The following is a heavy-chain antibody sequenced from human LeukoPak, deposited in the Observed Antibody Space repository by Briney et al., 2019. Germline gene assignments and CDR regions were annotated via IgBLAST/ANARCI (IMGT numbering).Heavy chain of an antibody. CDR2: ISSSGSTI. CDR3: ARDGNSGYDPDAFDI. Sequence: GGSLRLACAASEFTFSSYEMNWVRQAPGKGLEWVSYISSSGSTIYYADSVKGRFTISRDNPKNSLYLQMNSLRAEDTAVYYCARDGNSGYDPDAFDIWGQGTMVTVSS. CDR1: EFTFSSYE. J-gene: IGHJ3*02. V-gene: IGHV3-48*03. D-gene: IGHD5-12*01.